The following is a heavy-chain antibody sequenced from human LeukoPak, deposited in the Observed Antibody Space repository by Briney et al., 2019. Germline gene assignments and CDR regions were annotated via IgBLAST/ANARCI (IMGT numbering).Heavy chain of an antibody. Sequence: RASVKVSCKASGGTFSSYAISWVRQAPGQGLEWMGGIIPIFGTANYAQKFQGRVTITADESTSTAYMELSSLRSEDTAVYYCARDRAYSGSYKGGFDYWGQGTLVTVSS. D-gene: IGHD1-26*01. V-gene: IGHV1-69*13. J-gene: IGHJ4*02. CDR1: GGTFSSYA. CDR2: IIPIFGTA. CDR3: ARDRAYSGSYKGGFDY.